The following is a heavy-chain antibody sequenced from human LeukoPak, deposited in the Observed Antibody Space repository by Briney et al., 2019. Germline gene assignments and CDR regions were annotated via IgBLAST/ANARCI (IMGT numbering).Heavy chain of an antibody. CDR3: AREAASGSAGAFDY. D-gene: IGHD1-26*01. J-gene: IGHJ4*02. V-gene: IGHV1-2*02. Sequence: ASVKVSCKASGYTFTGYYMHWVRQAPGQGLEWMGWINPNSGGTNYAQKFQGRVTMTRDTSISTAYMELSRLRSDDTAVYYCAREAASGSAGAFDYWGQGTLVTVSS. CDR2: INPNSGGT. CDR1: GYTFTGYY.